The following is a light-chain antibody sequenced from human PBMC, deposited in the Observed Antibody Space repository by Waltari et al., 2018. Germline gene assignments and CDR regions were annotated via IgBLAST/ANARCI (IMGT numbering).Light chain of an antibody. Sequence: DIQLTQSPSSLAASVGDRVTLTCRASQDIGGYLNWYQHQPGRAPKLLIYRTTILTTGVPSRFSGGASRTDYTLTITNLQPEDIATYYCQYYDNLPMFTFGPGIKVEIK. CDR2: RTT. V-gene: IGKV1-33*01. CDR1: QDIGGY. CDR3: QYYDNLPMFT. J-gene: IGKJ2*01.